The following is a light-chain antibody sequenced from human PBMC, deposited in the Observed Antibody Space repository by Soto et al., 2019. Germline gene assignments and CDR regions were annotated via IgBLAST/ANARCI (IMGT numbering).Light chain of an antibody. J-gene: IGKJ1*01. CDR2: DAS. CDR3: QQRSNWPRT. Sequence: EFVLTQSPATLSLSPGEKATNSCRTSQSVSSYLAWYQQKPGQAPRLLIYDASNRATGIPARFSGSGSGTDFTLTISSLEPEDFAVYYCQQRSNWPRTFGQGTKVDIK. CDR1: QSVSSY. V-gene: IGKV3-11*01.